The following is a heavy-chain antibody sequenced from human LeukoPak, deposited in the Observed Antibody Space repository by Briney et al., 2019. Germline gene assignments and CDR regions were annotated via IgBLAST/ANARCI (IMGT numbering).Heavy chain of an antibody. Sequence: GASVKVSRKASGGTFSSYAISWVRQAPGQGLEWMGGIIPIFGTANYAQKFQGRVTITADKSTSTAYMELSSLRSEDTAVYYCARVPGSGSYYGDPYFDYWGQGTLVTVSS. CDR2: IIPIFGTA. J-gene: IGHJ4*02. CDR1: GGTFSSYA. V-gene: IGHV1-69*06. CDR3: ARVPGSGSYYGDPYFDY. D-gene: IGHD3-10*01.